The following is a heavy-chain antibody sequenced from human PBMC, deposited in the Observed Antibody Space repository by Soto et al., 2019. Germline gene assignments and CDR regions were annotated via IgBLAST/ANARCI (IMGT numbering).Heavy chain of an antibody. CDR2: ISSSGSTI. D-gene: IGHD2-15*01. Sequence: GGSLRLSCAASGFTFSSYEKNWVRQAPGKGLEWVSYISSSGSTIYYADSVKGRFTISRDNAKNSLYLQMNSLRAEDTAVYYCARGVVVVVAENWFDPWGQGTLVTVSS. CDR3: ARGVVVVVAENWFDP. J-gene: IGHJ5*02. CDR1: GFTFSSYE. V-gene: IGHV3-48*03.